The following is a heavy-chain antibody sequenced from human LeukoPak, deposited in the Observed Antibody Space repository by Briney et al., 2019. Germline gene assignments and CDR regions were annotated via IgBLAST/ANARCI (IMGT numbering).Heavy chain of an antibody. CDR3: ARAPGYRNRWWLDS. J-gene: IGHJ4*02. CDR1: GGTFTDNY. CDR2: INHGGST. Sequence: MSSETLTLTCAVYGGTFTDNYWTWIRQPPGEGLEWIGEINHGGSTNYNPPLKGRVVISVDTSKNQFSLKVNSVTAADTAVYYCARAPGYRNRWWLDSWGQGTLVTVSS. D-gene: IGHD6-13*01. V-gene: IGHV4-34*01.